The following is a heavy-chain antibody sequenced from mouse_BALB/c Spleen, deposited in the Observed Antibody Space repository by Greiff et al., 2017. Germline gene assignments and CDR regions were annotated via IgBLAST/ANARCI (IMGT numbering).Heavy chain of an antibody. CDR2: IDPANGNT. D-gene: IGHD1-1*01. Sequence: EVQGVESGAELVKPGASVKLSCTASGFNIKDTYMHWVKQRPEQGLEWIGRIDPANGNTKYDPKFQGKATITADTSSNTAYLQLSSLTSEDTAVYYCARGTVVSGTEAWFAYWGQGTLVTVSA. J-gene: IGHJ3*01. CDR3: ARGTVVSGTEAWFAY. V-gene: IGHV14-3*02. CDR1: GFNIKDTY.